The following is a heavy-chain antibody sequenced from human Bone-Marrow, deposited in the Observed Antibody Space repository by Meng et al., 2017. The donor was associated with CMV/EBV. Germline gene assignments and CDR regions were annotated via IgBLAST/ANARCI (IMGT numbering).Heavy chain of an antibody. Sequence: GGSLRLSCTASGFAFSTYSVNWVRQAPGKGLEWVAYISWSSATIYYADSVKGRFTISRDNAKSSLYLHMSSLRAADTAVYYCARDGDRSGDYSWGYFDYWGQGTLVTVSS. CDR1: GFAFSTYS. J-gene: IGHJ4*02. D-gene: IGHD3-22*01. V-gene: IGHV3-48*04. CDR2: ISWSSATI. CDR3: ARDGDRSGDYSWGYFDY.